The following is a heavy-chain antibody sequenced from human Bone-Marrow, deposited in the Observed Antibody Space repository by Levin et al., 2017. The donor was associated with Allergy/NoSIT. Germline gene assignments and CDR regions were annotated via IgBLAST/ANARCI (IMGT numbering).Heavy chain of an antibody. CDR1: GRPFSGYY. CDR3: ARGPMVQGLLPAHYYHMDI. D-gene: IGHD3-10*01. Sequence: SQTLSLTCAVFGRPFSGYYWSWIRQPPGKGLGWIGEINDSGITNYNPSLKSRVTISVDTSKSQFSLKLSSVTAADTAVYYCARGPMVQGLLPAHYYHMDIWGKGSTVTVSS. V-gene: IGHV4-34*01. J-gene: IGHJ6*03. CDR2: INDSGIT.